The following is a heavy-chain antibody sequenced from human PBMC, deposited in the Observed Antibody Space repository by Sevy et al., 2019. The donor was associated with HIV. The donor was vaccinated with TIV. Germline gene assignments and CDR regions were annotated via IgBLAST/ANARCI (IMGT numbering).Heavy chain of an antibody. V-gene: IGHV3-23*01. CDR1: GFTFSSYS. CDR2: ISGSGGST. CDR3: AKDLGRPAYCSGGSCYDAFDT. J-gene: IGHJ3*02. D-gene: IGHD2-15*01. Sequence: GGSLRLSCAASGFTFSSYSMNWVRQAPGKGLEWVSAISGSGGSTYYADSVKGRFTISRDNSKNTLYLQMNSLRAEDTAVYYCAKDLGRPAYCSGGSCYDAFDTWGRGTMVTVSS.